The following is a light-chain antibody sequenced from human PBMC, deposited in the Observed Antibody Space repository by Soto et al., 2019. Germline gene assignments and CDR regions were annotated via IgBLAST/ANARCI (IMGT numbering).Light chain of an antibody. CDR2: DVS. CDR3: SSYTSYTSYV. Sequence: LTQPASVSGSPGQSIAISCTGTSSDVGGYKYVSWYQQYPGKAPKLMIYDVSNRPSGVPDRFSGSKSGNTASLTISGLQSEDEADYYCSSYTSYTSYVFGTGTKVTVL. J-gene: IGLJ1*01. V-gene: IGLV2-14*01. CDR1: SSDVGGYKY.